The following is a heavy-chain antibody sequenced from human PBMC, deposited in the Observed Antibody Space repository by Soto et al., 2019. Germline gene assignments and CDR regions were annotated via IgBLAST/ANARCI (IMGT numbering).Heavy chain of an antibody. CDR1: GFTFSTCS. Sequence: EVQLVESGGGLVKPGGSLRLSCEASGFTFSTCSMNWFRLAPGKGLEWVSSISSRSGWIYYADSVKGRFTISRDNAKNSLDQHMSSVRAEDTAVYYCAKCSGDFQLSDRFNVWGEWTAVTVSS. CDR2: ISSRSGWI. CDR3: AKCSGDFQLSDRFNV. D-gene: IGHD4-17*01. J-gene: IGHJ6*04. V-gene: IGHV3-21*01.